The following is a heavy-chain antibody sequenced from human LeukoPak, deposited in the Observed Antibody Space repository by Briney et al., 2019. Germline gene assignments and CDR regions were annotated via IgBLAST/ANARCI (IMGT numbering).Heavy chain of an antibody. D-gene: IGHD3-22*01. J-gene: IGHJ4*01. CDR1: GFTFSNHW. V-gene: IGHV3-74*01. Sequence: PGGSLRLSCAASGFTFSNHWMHWVRQVPGKGPVWVSRSDGGGSSTSYADSVKGRFSISRDNAKSTLYLQMSSLRAEDTAVYYCARGPGSSGGAYVGDYWGHGTLVTVSS. CDR2: SDGGGSST. CDR3: ARGPGSSGGAYVGDY.